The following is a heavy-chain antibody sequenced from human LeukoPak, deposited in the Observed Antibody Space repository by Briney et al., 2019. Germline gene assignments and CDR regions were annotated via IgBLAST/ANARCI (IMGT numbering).Heavy chain of an antibody. D-gene: IGHD2-15*01. CDR1: GYTFTGYY. J-gene: IGHJ4*02. CDR3: ARDPDILYYFDY. Sequence: GASVKVSCKASGYTFTGYYMHWVRQAPGQGLVWMGWINPNSGGTNYAQKFQGRVTMTRDTSISTAYMELSRLRSDDTAVYYCARDPDILYYFDYWGQGTLVTVSS. V-gene: IGHV1-2*02. CDR2: INPNSGGT.